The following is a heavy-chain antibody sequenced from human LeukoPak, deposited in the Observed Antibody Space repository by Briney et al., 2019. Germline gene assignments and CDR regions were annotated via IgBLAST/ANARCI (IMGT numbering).Heavy chain of an antibody. CDR2: ISGSGGGT. J-gene: IGHJ4*02. V-gene: IGHV3-23*01. CDR1: GFTFSSYA. CDR3: ANEYSSSSGFDY. Sequence: GGSLRLSCAASGFTFSSYAMSWVRQAPGKGLEWVSAISGSGGGTYYADSVKGRFTISRDNSKNTLYLQMNSLRAEDTAVYYCANEYSSSSGFDYWGQGTLVTVSS. D-gene: IGHD6-6*01.